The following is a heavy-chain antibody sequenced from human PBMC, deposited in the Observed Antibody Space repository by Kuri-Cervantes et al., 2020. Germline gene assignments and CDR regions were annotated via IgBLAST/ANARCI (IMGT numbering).Heavy chain of an antibody. D-gene: IGHD5-24*01. CDR2: VTNNGDRR. Sequence: GESLKISCAASGFTFSDYAMHWVRQAPGKGLEYVSAVTNNGDRRYYGNSVKGRFTVSRDNSKNTLYLQMGSLRVEDTAMYYRARVSKLWQLLDAFDIWGQGTMVTVSS. V-gene: IGHV3-64*01. CDR1: GFTFSDYA. J-gene: IGHJ3*02. CDR3: ARVSKLWQLLDAFDI.